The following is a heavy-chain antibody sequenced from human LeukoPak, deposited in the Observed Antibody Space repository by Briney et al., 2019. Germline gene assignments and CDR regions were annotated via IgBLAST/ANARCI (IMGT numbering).Heavy chain of an antibody. J-gene: IGHJ3*02. V-gene: IGHV3-21*01. Sequence: GGSLSLSCAASGFTFSSYSMNWVRQAPGKGLEWVSSISSSSSYIYYADSVKGRFTISRDNAKNSLYLQMNSLRAEDTAVYYCASVVVAAEKSAFDIWGQGTMVTVSS. CDR3: ASVVVAAEKSAFDI. CDR2: ISSSSSYI. D-gene: IGHD2-15*01. CDR1: GFTFSSYS.